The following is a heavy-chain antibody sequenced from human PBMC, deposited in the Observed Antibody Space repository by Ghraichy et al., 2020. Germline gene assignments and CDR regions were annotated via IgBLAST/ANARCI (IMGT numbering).Heavy chain of an antibody. J-gene: IGHJ4*02. D-gene: IGHD3-3*01. V-gene: IGHV3-30*18. CDR1: GFTFSSYG. CDR2: ISYDGSNK. Sequence: GGSLRLSCAASGFTFSSYGMHWVRQAPGKGLEWVAVISYDGSNKYYADSVKGRFTISRDNSKNTLYLQMNSLRAEDTAVYYCAKDRRLGFWSGSLGVWGQGTLVTVSS. CDR3: AKDRRLGFWSGSLGV.